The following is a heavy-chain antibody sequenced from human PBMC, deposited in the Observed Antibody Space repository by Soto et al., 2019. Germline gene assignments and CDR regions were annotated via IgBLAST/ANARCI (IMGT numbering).Heavy chain of an antibody. D-gene: IGHD3-16*02. CDR1: GFTFSSYA. J-gene: IGHJ4*02. CDR2: ISGSGGST. V-gene: IGHV3-23*01. Sequence: GGSLRLSCAASGFTFSSYAMSWVRQAPGKGLEWVSAISGSGGSTYYADSVKGRFTISRDNSKNTLYLQMNSLRAEDTAVYYCAKDRMITFGGVIVIHGEGVFDYWGQGTLVTVSS. CDR3: AKDRMITFGGVIVIHGEGVFDY.